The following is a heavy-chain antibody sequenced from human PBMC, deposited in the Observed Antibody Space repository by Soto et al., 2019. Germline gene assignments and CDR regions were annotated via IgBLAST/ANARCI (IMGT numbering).Heavy chain of an antibody. CDR3: SRFIMVGGWFDPNYHHGMDV. CDR1: GYTFSNYG. CDR2: ISGYNGNT. D-gene: IGHD6-19*01. J-gene: IGHJ6*02. V-gene: IGHV1-18*01. Sequence: QVQLVQSGAEVKKPGASVTVSCKTSGYTFSNYGINWVRQAPGQGLEWMGWISGYNGNTNYAQTVQGRVTMSTVTSTGTVYMELRSLKSDDTAIYYCSRFIMVGGWFDPNYHHGMDVWGQGTTVTVSS.